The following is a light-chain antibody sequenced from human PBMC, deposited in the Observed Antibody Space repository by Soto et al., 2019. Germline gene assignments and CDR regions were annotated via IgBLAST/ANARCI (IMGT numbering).Light chain of an antibody. J-gene: IGKJ1*01. Sequence: EIVLAQSPGTLSLSPGERATLSCRASQSVTNSFLAWYQQKPGQAPRLLIYGASRRATGIPDRFTGSGSGTDFTLTISRLEPEDFAVYYCQQYVSSPWAFGQGTNVEI. CDR1: QSVTNSF. CDR3: QQYVSSPWA. V-gene: IGKV3-20*01. CDR2: GAS.